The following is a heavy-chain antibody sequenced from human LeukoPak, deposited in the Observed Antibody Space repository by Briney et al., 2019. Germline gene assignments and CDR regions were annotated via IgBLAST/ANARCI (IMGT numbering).Heavy chain of an antibody. CDR1: GYTFTGYY. V-gene: IGHV1-69*13. D-gene: IGHD3-16*01. CDR3: ARGEELQYGGVDY. J-gene: IGHJ4*02. Sequence: SVKVSCKASGYTFTGYYMHWVRQAPGQGLEWMGGIIPIFGTANYAQKFQGRVTITADESTSTAYMELSSLRSEDTAVYYCARGEELQYGGVDYWGQGTLVTVSS. CDR2: IIPIFGTA.